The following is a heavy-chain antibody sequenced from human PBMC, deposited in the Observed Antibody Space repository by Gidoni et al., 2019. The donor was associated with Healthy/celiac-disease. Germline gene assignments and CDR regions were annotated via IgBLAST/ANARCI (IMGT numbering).Heavy chain of an antibody. Sequence: QVQLQQWGAGLLKPSETLSLTCAVYGGSFSGYYWSWIRQPPGKGLEWIGEINHSGSTNYNPSLKSRVTISVDTSKNQFSLKLSSVTAADTAVYYCARLWFGELFGMDVWGQGTTVTVSS. J-gene: IGHJ6*02. CDR1: GGSFSGYY. CDR3: ARLWFGELFGMDV. CDR2: INHSGST. V-gene: IGHV4-34*01. D-gene: IGHD3-10*01.